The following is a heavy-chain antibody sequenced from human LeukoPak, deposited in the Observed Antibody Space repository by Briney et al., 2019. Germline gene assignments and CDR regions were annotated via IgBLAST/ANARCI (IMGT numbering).Heavy chain of an antibody. J-gene: IGHJ4*02. CDR3: ARGRKGRLSSGFDY. CDR1: GGSFSGYY. Sequence: SETLSLTCAVYGGSFSGYYWSWIRQPPGKGLEWIGEINHSGSTNYNPSLKSRVTISVDTSKNQFSLKLSSVTAADTAVYYCARGRKGRLSSGFDYWGQGTLVTVSS. CDR2: INHSGST. D-gene: IGHD2-21*02. V-gene: IGHV4-34*01.